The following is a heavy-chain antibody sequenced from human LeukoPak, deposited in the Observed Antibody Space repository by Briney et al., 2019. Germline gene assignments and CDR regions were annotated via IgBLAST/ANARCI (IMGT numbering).Heavy chain of an antibody. V-gene: IGHV3-30*02. J-gene: IGHJ4*02. CDR1: GFTFSSYG. CDR3: AKDIISTSKGDS. D-gene: IGHD3-3*02. CDR2: IRYGGSDK. Sequence: GGSLRLSCAASGFTFSSYGMHWVRQAPGKGLEWVAFIRYGGSDKYYADSVKGRFTISRDNSTNTVSLQMNSLRADDTAVYYCAKDIISTSKGDSWGLGTLVTVSS.